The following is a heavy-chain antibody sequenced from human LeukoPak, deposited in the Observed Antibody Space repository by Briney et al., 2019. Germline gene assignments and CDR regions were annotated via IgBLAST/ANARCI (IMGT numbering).Heavy chain of an antibody. CDR3: AKGYADYGADAFDI. CDR2: SRGSGGIT. J-gene: IGHJ3*02. CDR1: GFTFSTDA. V-gene: IGHV3-23*01. Sequence: GGSLRLSCAPSGFTFSTDAMSWVRQAPGKGLEWVSTSRGSGGITYYVDSVKGRFTISRDHSRNTLYLQMDGLRVEDTAVYYCAKGYADYGADAFDIWGQGTMVTVSS. D-gene: IGHD4-17*01.